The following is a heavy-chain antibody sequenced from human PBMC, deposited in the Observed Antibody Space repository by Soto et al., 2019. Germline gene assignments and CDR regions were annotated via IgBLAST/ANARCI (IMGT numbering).Heavy chain of an antibody. J-gene: IGHJ3*02. Sequence: GASVKVSCKVSGYTLTELSMHWVRQAPGKGLEWMGGFDPEDGETIYAQKFQGRVTMTEDTSTDTAYMELSSLRSVDTAVYYCATTLVSMIVVAHDAFDIWGQGTMVTVSS. V-gene: IGHV1-24*01. D-gene: IGHD3-22*01. CDR2: FDPEDGET. CDR1: GYTLTELS. CDR3: ATTLVSMIVVAHDAFDI.